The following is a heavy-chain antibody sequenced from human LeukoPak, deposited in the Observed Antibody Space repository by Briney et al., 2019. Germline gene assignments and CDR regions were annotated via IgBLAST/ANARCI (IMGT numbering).Heavy chain of an antibody. D-gene: IGHD2-2*01. CDR3: AKDRKGFVVVPAAIY. V-gene: IGHV3-23*01. J-gene: IGHJ4*02. CDR1: GFTFSSYA. Sequence: GGSLRLSCAASGFTFSSYAMSWVRQAPGKGLEWVSAISGSGGSTYYADSVKGRFTISRDNSKNTLYLQMNSLRAEDTAAYYCAKDRKGFVVVPAAIYWGQGTLVTVSS. CDR2: ISGSGGST.